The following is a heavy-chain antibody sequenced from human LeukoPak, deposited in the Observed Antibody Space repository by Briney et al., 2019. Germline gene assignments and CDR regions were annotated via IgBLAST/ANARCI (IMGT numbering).Heavy chain of an antibody. CDR1: GFTFSSYS. CDR2: ISSSSSYI. CDR3: ARGGSGYFDY. J-gene: IGHJ4*02. Sequence: PGGSLRLSCADSGFTFSSYSMNWVRQAPGKGLEWASSISSSSSYIYYADSVKGRFTISRDNAKNSLYLQMNSLRAEDTAVYYCARGGSGYFDYWGQGTLVTVSS. D-gene: IGHD3-22*01. V-gene: IGHV3-21*01.